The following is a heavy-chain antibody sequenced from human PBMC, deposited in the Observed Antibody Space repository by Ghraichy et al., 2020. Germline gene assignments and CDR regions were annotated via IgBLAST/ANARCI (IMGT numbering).Heavy chain of an antibody. Sequence: ESLNISCAVYGGSFSGYYWSWIRQPPGKGLEWIGEINHSGSTNYNPSLKSRVTISVDTSKNQFSLKLSSVTAADTAVYYCARGDFRVITGYFDYWGQGTLVTVSS. J-gene: IGHJ4*02. CDR3: ARGDFRVITGYFDY. D-gene: IGHD3/OR15-3a*01. CDR1: GGSFSGYY. CDR2: INHSGST. V-gene: IGHV4-34*01.